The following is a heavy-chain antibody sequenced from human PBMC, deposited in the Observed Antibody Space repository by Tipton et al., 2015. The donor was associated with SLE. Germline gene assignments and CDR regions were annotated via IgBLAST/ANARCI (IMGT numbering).Heavy chain of an antibody. CDR3: ARLNRIAGGY. Sequence: TLSLTCTVSGGSISSSSYYWGWIRQPPGKGLEWIGSIYHSGSTYYNPSLKSRVTISVDTSKNQFSLKLSSVTAADTAVYYCARLNRIAGGYWGQGTLVTVSS. V-gene: IGHV4-39*01. D-gene: IGHD6-13*01. CDR2: IYHSGST. J-gene: IGHJ4*02. CDR1: GGSISSSSYY.